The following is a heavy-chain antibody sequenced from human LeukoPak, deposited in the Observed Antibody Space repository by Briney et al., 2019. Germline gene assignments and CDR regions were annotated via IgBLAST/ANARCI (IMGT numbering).Heavy chain of an antibody. V-gene: IGHV1-2*02. CDR1: GYTFTGYY. D-gene: IGHD3-3*01. CDR3: ARGVSQDITIFGVVIIDYYYMDV. J-gene: IGHJ6*03. CDR2: INPNSGGT. Sequence: ASVTVSCTASGYTFTGYYMHWVRQAPGQGLEWMGWINPNSGGTNYAQTFQGRVTIPRDTSISTPYMELSRLRPDATAVYYCARGVSQDITIFGVVIIDYYYMDVWGKGTTVTISS.